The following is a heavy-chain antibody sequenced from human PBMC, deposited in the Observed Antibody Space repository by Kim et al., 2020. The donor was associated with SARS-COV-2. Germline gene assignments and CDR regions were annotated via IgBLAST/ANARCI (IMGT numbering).Heavy chain of an antibody. Sequence: GGSLRLSCTASGFNVNTNYMTWVRQAPGKGLDWVSLIDTDGTTYYADSSMGRFTISRHNSKKTVYFQLNSLRAEDTAVYFCSGNLATGHDDFCGQGTLVT. V-gene: IGHV3-53*04. CDR3: SGNLATGHDDF. D-gene: IGHD3-10*01. J-gene: IGHJ4*02. CDR1: GFNVNTNY. CDR2: IDTDGTT.